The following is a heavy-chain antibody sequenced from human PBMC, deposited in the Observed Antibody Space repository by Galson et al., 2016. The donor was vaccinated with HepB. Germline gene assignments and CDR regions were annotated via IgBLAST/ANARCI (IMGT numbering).Heavy chain of an antibody. CDR3: ARGDRWGWDY. V-gene: IGHV3-7*03. D-gene: IGHD2-21*01. CDR1: GITFRSYS. CDR2: IKRDGSET. Sequence: SLRLSCAASGITFRSYSMGWVRQAPGRGLEWLANIKRDGSETPYVDSVEGRFTISRDNAKNSMYLQMSGLRTEDTAVYYCARGDRWGWDYWGQGTLVTVSS. J-gene: IGHJ4*02.